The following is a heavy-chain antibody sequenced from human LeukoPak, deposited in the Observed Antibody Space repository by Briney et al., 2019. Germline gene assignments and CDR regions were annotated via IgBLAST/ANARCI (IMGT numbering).Heavy chain of an antibody. Sequence: ASVTVSYKASGYTFTGYYIHWVRQAPGQGLEWVGWINPNNGGTNYAQKFQGRVTMTRDTSISTGYMELSRLRSDDTAVYYCARDALTGYEHFDYWGQGTLVTVSS. CDR3: ARDALTGYEHFDY. V-gene: IGHV1-2*02. J-gene: IGHJ4*02. D-gene: IGHD5-12*01. CDR1: GYTFTGYY. CDR2: INPNNGGT.